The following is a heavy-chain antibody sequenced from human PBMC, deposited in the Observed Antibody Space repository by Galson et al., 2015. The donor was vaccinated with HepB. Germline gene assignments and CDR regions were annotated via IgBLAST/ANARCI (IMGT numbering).Heavy chain of an antibody. D-gene: IGHD3-22*01. Sequence: QSGAEVKKPGESLKISCKTSGDIFTNYWIGWVRQMPGKGLEWLGIIHPSDSDTRYNPSFQGQVTMSADKSTSTAYLHWSSLKAPDTAMYYCARHSRSYYDSSGQYYGAPTDWGQGTLVTVSS. CDR1: GDIFTNYW. CDR2: IHPSDSDT. CDR3: ARHSRSYYDSSGQYYGAPTD. V-gene: IGHV5-51*01. J-gene: IGHJ4*02.